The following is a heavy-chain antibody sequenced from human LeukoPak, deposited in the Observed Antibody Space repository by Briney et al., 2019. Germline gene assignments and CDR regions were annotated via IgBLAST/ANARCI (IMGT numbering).Heavy chain of an antibody. Sequence: SETLSLTCTVSGGSISSYYWSWIRQPPGKGLEWIGYIYYSGSTNYNPSLKSRVTISVDTSKNQFSLKLSSVTAADTAVYYCARQPDYYDSSGYYCLFDYWGQGTLVTVSS. CDR2: IYYSGST. CDR1: GGSISSYY. V-gene: IGHV4-59*08. CDR3: ARQPDYYDSSGYYCLFDY. J-gene: IGHJ4*02. D-gene: IGHD3-22*01.